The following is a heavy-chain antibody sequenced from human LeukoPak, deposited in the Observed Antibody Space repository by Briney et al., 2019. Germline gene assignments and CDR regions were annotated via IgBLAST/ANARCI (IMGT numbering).Heavy chain of an antibody. V-gene: IGHV3-23*01. CDR2: ISGSGGST. CDR1: GFTFSSYG. D-gene: IGHD3-16*01. CDR3: AKCSGGYYYYMDV. Sequence: GGPLRLSCAASGFTFSSYGMSWVRQAPGKGLEWVSAISGSGGSTYYADSVKGRFTISRDNSKNTLYLQMNSLRAEDTAVYYCAKCSGGYYYYMDVWGKGTTVTISS. J-gene: IGHJ6*03.